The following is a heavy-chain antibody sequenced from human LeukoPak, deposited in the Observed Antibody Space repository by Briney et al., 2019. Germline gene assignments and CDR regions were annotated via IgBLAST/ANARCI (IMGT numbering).Heavy chain of an antibody. V-gene: IGHV3-23*01. CDR3: AKGGVITTSPRFGY. D-gene: IGHD3-22*01. CDR1: GFTFSSYA. J-gene: IGHJ4*02. Sequence: GGSLRLSCAASGFTFSSYAMSWVRQAPGKGLEWVSAISGSGGSTYYADSVKGRSTISRDNSKNTLYLQMNSLRAEDTAVYYCAKGGVITTSPRFGYWGQGTLVTVSS. CDR2: ISGSGGST.